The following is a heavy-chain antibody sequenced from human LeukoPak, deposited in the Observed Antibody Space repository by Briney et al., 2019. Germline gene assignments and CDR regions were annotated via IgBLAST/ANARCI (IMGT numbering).Heavy chain of an antibody. J-gene: IGHJ4*02. CDR3: ASLTTVTQGYFDY. D-gene: IGHD4-17*01. V-gene: IGHV4-59*08. Sequence: SETLSLTCTVSGGSISSYYWSWLRQPPGKEVELIAYIYYSGSTNYNPSLKSRLTISVDTSKNQFSLKLSSVTATDTAVYYCASLTTVTQGYFDYWGQGTLVTVSS. CDR2: IYYSGST. CDR1: GGSISSYY.